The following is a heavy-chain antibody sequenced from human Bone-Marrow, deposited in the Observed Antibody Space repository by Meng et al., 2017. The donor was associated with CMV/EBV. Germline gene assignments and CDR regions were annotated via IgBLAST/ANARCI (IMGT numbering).Heavy chain of an antibody. V-gene: IGHV3-21*01. CDR2: ISSSSGYI. CDR3: ARMGTDY. CDR1: GFTFNSYS. Sequence: GGSLRLSCAASGFTFNSYSMNWVRQAPGKGLEWVSSISSSSGYIYYADSVKGRFTISKDNAKNSLYLQMNSLRAEDTAVYYCARMGTDYWGQGTLVTVSS. D-gene: IGHD7-27*01. J-gene: IGHJ4*02.